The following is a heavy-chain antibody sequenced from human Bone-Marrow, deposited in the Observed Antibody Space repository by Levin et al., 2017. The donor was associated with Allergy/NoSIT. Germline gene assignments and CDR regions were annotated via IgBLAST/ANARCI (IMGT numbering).Heavy chain of an antibody. D-gene: IGHD3-16*01. CDR3: ARDFGNAYDY. CDR1: GLTFSTAW. V-gene: IGHV3-7*01. Sequence: GGSLRLSCAVSGLTFSTAWMSWVRQAPGKGLEWVAKIKPDESGKYYVDSVKGRFTISRDNAKNSLYLQMNSLRAEDTAVYYCARDFGNAYDYWGQGALVTVSS. J-gene: IGHJ4*02. CDR2: IKPDESGK.